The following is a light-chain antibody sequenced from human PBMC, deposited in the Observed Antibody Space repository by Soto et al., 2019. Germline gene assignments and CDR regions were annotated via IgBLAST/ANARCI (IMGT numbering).Light chain of an antibody. CDR3: SSYAGSNNFVL. V-gene: IGLV2-8*01. CDR2: EVT. Sequence: QSALTQPPSASGSPGQSVTISCTGTSSDVGAYNFVSWYQHHPGKAPKLMISEVTKRPSGVPDRFSGSKSGNTASLTVSGLQAADEADYYCSSYAGSNNFVLFGGGTQLTVL. J-gene: IGLJ3*02. CDR1: SSDVGAYNF.